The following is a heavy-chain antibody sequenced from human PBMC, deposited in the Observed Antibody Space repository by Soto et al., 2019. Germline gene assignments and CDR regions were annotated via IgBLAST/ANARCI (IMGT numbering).Heavy chain of an antibody. CDR3: ARSPMAPVPVDY. CDR2: VSNDGSNK. CDR1: GFTFSSYV. V-gene: IGHV3-30*03. D-gene: IGHD2-2*01. J-gene: IGHJ4*02. Sequence: QVQLVESGGGVVQPGRSLRLSCAASGFTFSSYVMHWVRQAPGKGLEWVAVVSNDGSNKDYADSVKGRFTISRDNSKNTLYLQMNSLRAEDTAVYFCARSPMAPVPVDYWGQGTLVTVSS.